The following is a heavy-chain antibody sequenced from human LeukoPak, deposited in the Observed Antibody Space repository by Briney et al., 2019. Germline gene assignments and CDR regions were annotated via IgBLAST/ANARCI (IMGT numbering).Heavy chain of an antibody. CDR3: AGGEGDYLFDY. CDR1: GGSISSYY. J-gene: IGHJ4*02. V-gene: IGHV4-59*01. D-gene: IGHD3-16*01. Sequence: SETLSLTCTVSGGSISSYYWSWIRQPPGKGLEWIGYIYYSGSTNYNPSLKSRVTISVDTSKNQFSLKLSSVTAADTAVYYCAGGEGDYLFDYWGQGTLVTVSS. CDR2: IYYSGST.